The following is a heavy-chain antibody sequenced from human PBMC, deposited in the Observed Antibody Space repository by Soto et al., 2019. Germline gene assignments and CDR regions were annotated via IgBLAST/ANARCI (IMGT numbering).Heavy chain of an antibody. Sequence: PSETLSLTCAVSGYSISSSSYYWGWIRQPPGKGLEWIGSISYSGSTYYNPSLKSRVTISVDTSKNQFSLKLSSVTAADTAVYYCAADSSSWHVAFDIWGQGTMVTVSS. CDR1: GYSISSSSYY. CDR3: AADSSSWHVAFDI. D-gene: IGHD6-13*01. CDR2: ISYSGST. V-gene: IGHV4-39*01. J-gene: IGHJ3*02.